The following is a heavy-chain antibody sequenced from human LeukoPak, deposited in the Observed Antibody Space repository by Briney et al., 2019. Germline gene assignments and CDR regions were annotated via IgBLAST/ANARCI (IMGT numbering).Heavy chain of an antibody. V-gene: IGHV3-23*01. CDR1: GFTFSSYA. CDR2: ISGSGGST. D-gene: IGHD3-22*01. CDR3: ATYYYDSSGYYV. J-gene: IGHJ4*02. Sequence: PGGSLRLSCAASGFTFSSYAMSWVRQAPGKGLEWVSAISGSGGSTYYADSVKGRFTISRDNSKNTRYLQMNSLRAEDTAVYYCATYYYDSSGYYVWGQGTLVTVSS.